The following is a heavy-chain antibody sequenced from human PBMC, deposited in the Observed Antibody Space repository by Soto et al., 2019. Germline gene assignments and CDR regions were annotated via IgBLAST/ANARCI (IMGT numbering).Heavy chain of an antibody. CDR2: INPIGGST. D-gene: IGHD2-15*01. CDR1: GYTFTSYY. J-gene: IGHJ5*02. Sequence: ASVKVSCKASGYTFTSYYIHWVRQAPGQGLEWMGIINPIGGSTSYAQKFQGRVTMTRDTSTSTVYMELSSLRSEDTAVYYCARARVVAASSLNWFDPWGQGTLVTVSS. CDR3: ARARVVAASSLNWFDP. V-gene: IGHV1-46*01.